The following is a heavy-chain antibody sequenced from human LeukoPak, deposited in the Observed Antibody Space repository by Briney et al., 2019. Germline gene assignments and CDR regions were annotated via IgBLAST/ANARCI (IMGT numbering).Heavy chain of an antibody. CDR2: IKSKVHGETV. Sequence: GGPLRLSCTAPGSSLSGAWMIWVRQPPGKGLEWVGCIKSKVHGETVDYAEPVKGRFTMLRDDSTSTEDLQMNSLNIEETHSYYCATDDSLKWGQGTLVTVSS. V-gene: IGHV3-15*01. CDR1: GSSLSGAW. CDR3: ATDDSLK. J-gene: IGHJ4*02. D-gene: IGHD2-15*01.